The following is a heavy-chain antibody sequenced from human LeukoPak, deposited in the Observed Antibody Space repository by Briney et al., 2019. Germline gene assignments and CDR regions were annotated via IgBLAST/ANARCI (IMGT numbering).Heavy chain of an antibody. V-gene: IGHV3-21*04. CDR1: GYTFSRYS. Sequence: GVSLRLSCAASGYTFSRYSMNCVRQAPGKGREWVSSISSSSSYIYYADSVKGRFTISRDNAKNSLYLQMNSLRAEDTAVYYCARAEPPLSTDAFDIWGQGTMVTVSS. J-gene: IGHJ3*02. D-gene: IGHD2-2*01. CDR3: ARAEPPLSTDAFDI. CDR2: ISSSSSYI.